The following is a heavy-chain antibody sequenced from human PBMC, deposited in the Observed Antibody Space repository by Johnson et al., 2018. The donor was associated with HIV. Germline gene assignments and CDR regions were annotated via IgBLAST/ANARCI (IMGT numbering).Heavy chain of an antibody. J-gene: IGHJ3*02. D-gene: IGHD6-13*01. CDR2: INNDGRST. CDR3: SRERIGYSSSGDAFDI. Sequence: VQLVESGGGLVQPGGSLRLSCVASGFTFSSYWMHWVRQAPGKGLVWVSRINNDGRSTTYADSVKGRFTISRDNAKNTLYLQMNSLRAEDTAVYYCSRERIGYSSSGDAFDIWGQGTMVTVSS. CDR1: GFTFSSYW. V-gene: IGHV3-74*01.